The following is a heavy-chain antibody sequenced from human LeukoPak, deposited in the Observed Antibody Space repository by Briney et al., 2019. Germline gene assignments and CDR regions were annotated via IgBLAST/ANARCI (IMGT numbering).Heavy chain of an antibody. D-gene: IGHD4-11*01. CDR3: AKSNAWDWFDP. J-gene: IGHJ5*02. CDR2: IYYTGNT. V-gene: IGHV4-34*01. Sequence: PSETLSLTCGVYGGSYSDYYWSWIRQPPGKGLEWIGEIYYTGNTNYNPSLKSRVTISVDKSNNQFSLNLSSVTAADTAVYYCAKSNAWDWFDPWGQGTLVTVSS. CDR1: GGSYSDYY.